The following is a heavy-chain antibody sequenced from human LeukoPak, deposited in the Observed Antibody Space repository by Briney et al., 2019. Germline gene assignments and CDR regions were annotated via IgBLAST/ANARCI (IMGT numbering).Heavy chain of an antibody. D-gene: IGHD3-22*01. J-gene: IGHJ4*02. CDR3: ARAEMYYYDSSGYLIFDY. V-gene: IGHV3-21*01. Sequence: GGSLRLSCAASGFTFSNAWMSWVRQAPGKGLEWVSAISSSSSYIYYADSVKGRFTISRDNAKNSQYLQMNSLRAEDTAVYYCARAEMYYYDSSGYLIFDYWGQGTLVTVSS. CDR1: GFTFSNAW. CDR2: ISSSSSYI.